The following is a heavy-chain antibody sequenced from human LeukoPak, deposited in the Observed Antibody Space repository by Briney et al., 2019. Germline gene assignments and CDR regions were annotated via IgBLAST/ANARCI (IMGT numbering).Heavy chain of an antibody. CDR3: TGGSYSRYFEY. Sequence: SQTLSLTCTVSGGSISSGDYYWSRIRQPPGKGLEWIGYIYYSGSTYYNPSLKSRVTISVDTSKNQFSLKLSSVTAADTAVYYCTGGSYSRYFEYWGQGTLVTVSS. CDR1: GGSISSGDYY. V-gene: IGHV4-30-4*08. J-gene: IGHJ4*02. CDR2: IYYSGST. D-gene: IGHD1-26*01.